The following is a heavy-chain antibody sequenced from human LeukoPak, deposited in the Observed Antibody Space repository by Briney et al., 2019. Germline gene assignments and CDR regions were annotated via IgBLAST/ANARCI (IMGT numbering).Heavy chain of an antibody. V-gene: IGHV1-46*01. CDR1: RSTFTNFY. CDR3: ARDSGERGSGSYLIAY. Sequence: ASVKVSCKASRSTFTNFYIHWVRQAPGQGFEWMGIINSFGGSITYAQKFQGRVTMTRDTSTSTVYMELSSLRSEDTGVYYCARDSGERGSGSYLIAYWGQGTLVTVSS. CDR2: INSFGGSI. D-gene: IGHD3-10*01. J-gene: IGHJ4*02.